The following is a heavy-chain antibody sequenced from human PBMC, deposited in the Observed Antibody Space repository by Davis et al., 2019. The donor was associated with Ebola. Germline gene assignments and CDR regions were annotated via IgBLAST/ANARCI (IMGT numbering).Heavy chain of an antibody. V-gene: IGHV1-46*02. D-gene: IGHD3-3*01. CDR3: VRQVAPARGEWLLGLFYF. J-gene: IGHJ4*02. Sequence: ASVKVSCTASGYTFDSFYIHWVRQAPGQGLEWMGVIKPDTYDPIYAQRFQGRVTRTTDTSTSTVYMELSRMRSEDTATYYCVRQVAPARGEWLLGLFYFWGQGTLVTVSS. CDR1: GYTFDSFY. CDR2: IKPDTYDP.